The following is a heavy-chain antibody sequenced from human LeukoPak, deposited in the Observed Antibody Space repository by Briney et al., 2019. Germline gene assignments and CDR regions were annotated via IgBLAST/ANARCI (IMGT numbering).Heavy chain of an antibody. CDR2: IYSSGST. CDR1: GASISAFH. CDR3: ARKDGDY. J-gene: IGHJ4*02. V-gene: IGHV4-4*07. Sequence: KPSGTLSLTCTVSGASISAFHWTWFRQPAGKRLEWIGLIYSSGSTLFNPSLKSRVAMSVDLTKNQLSLKLTSVTAADTAMYYCARKDGDYWGRGTLVTVSS.